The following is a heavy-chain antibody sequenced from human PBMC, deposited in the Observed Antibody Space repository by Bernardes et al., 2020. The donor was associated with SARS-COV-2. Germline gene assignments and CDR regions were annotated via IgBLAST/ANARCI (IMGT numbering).Heavy chain of an antibody. Sequence: GGSLRLSCAASGFIFTNYAMSWVRQAPGKGLEWVSGIRGTGAITYYADSVKGRFTISRDISKNTLFLQMNSLRADDTAVYYCAKEVPANDYWGQGTLVTVSS. J-gene: IGHJ4*02. CDR1: GFIFTNYA. CDR2: IRGTGAIT. D-gene: IGHD2-2*01. CDR3: AKEVPANDY. V-gene: IGHV3-23*01.